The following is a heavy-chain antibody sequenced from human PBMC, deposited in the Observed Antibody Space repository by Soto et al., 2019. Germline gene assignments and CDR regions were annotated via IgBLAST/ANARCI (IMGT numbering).Heavy chain of an antibody. D-gene: IGHD3-10*02. J-gene: IGHJ6*02. Sequence: EVQLVESGGGLVQPGGSLKVSCAASGFTFSDSTIHWVRQASGKGLEWVGRIRSEVYSYATVCAASVKDRFTISRDDSKNTAYLQMNSLKIEDTAVYYCSSCSGSYCMDVWGQGTKVTVSS. CDR1: GFTFSDST. CDR3: SSCSGSYCMDV. CDR2: IRSEVYSYAT. V-gene: IGHV3-73*02.